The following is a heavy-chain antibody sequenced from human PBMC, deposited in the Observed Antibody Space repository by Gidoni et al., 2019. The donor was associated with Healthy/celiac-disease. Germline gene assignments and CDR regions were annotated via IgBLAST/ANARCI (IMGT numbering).Heavy chain of an antibody. D-gene: IGHD4-17*01. Sequence: EVQLVESGGGLVQPGRSLRLSCAASGFTFDDYAMHWVRQAPGKGLEWVSGISWNSGSIGYADSVKGRFTISRDNAKNSLYLQMNSLRAEDTALYYCAKDISPLYDYGYNWFDPWGQGTLVTVSS. J-gene: IGHJ5*02. CDR2: ISWNSGSI. V-gene: IGHV3-9*01. CDR3: AKDISPLYDYGYNWFDP. CDR1: GFTFDDYA.